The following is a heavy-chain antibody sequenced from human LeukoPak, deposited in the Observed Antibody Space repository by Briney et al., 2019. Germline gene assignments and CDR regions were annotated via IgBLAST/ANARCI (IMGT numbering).Heavy chain of an antibody. J-gene: IGHJ4*02. Sequence: SETLSLTCTVSGGSIIGDYWSWIRQPAGKGLEWIGRIYSSGTTTYNPSLKSRVTMSVDTSNNQFSLKLSSVTAADTAVYYCARGITGSTGFDYWGQGTLVTVSS. CDR1: GGSIIGDY. V-gene: IGHV4-4*07. D-gene: IGHD1-7*01. CDR3: ARGITGSTGFDY. CDR2: IYSSGTT.